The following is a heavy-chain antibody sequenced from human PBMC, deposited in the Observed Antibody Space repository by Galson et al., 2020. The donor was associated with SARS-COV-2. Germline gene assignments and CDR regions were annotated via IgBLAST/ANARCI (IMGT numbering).Heavy chain of an antibody. CDR3: ATPRRMATIDAFDY. J-gene: IGHJ4*02. D-gene: IGHD5-12*01. V-gene: IGHV3-11*01. CDR1: GFTFSDYY. CDR2: ISSSGSTI. Sequence: NSGGSLRLSCAASGFTFSDYYMSWIRQAPGKGLEWVSYISSSGSTIYYADSVKGRFTISRDNAKNSLYLQMNSLRAEDTAVYYCATPRRMATIDAFDYWGQGTLVTVSS.